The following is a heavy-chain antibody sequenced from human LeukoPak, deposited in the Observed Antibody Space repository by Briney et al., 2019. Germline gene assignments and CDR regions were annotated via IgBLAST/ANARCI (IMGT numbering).Heavy chain of an antibody. CDR2: MNPNSGNT. V-gene: IGHV1-8*01. CDR1: GYTFTSYD. D-gene: IGHD6-19*01. Sequence: ASVKVSCKASGYTFTSYDINWVRQATGQGLEWMGCMNPNSGNTGYAQKFQGRVTMTRNTYISTAYMELSSLRSEDTAVYYCARGYLDRQWLYYYYGMDVWGQGTTVTVSS. CDR3: ARGYLDRQWLYYYYGMDV. J-gene: IGHJ6*02.